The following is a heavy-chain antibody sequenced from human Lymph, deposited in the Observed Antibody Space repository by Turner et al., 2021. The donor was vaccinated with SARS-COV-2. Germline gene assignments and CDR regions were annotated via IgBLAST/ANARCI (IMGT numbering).Heavy chain of an antibody. Sequence: QVQLVESGGGGVQPGRSLRLSCAASGFTFSSYGMHWVRQAPGKGLEWVEVIWYDGSNKYYADSVKGRFTISRDNSKNTLYLQMNSLRAEDTAVYYCARVKGYNGYDLRYYYGMDVWGQGTTVTVSS. V-gene: IGHV3-33*01. CDR2: IWYDGSNK. J-gene: IGHJ6*02. CDR1: GFTFSSYG. CDR3: ARVKGYNGYDLRYYYGMDV. D-gene: IGHD5-12*01.